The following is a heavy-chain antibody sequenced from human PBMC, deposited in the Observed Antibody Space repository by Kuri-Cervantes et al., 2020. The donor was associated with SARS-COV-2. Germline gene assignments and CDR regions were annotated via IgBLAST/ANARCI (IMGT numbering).Heavy chain of an antibody. J-gene: IGHJ4*02. V-gene: IGHV4-61*01. CDR2: IYYSGST. CDR3: ARVLYSSSWGLDY. CDR1: GGSISNTSYY. Sequence: SETLSLTCTVSGGSISNTSYYWSWIRQSPGKGLEWIGYIYYSGSTNYNPSLKSRVTISVDTSKNQFSLKLSSVTAADTAVYYCARVLYSSSWGLDYWGQGTLVTVSS. D-gene: IGHD6-13*01.